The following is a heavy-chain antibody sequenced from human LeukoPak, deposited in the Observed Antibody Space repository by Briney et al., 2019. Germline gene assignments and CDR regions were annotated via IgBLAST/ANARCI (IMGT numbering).Heavy chain of an antibody. J-gene: IGHJ4*02. Sequence: PGXSLRLSCAASGFTFSSYGMHWVRQAPGKGLEWVAVIWYDGSNKYYADSVKGRFTISRDNSKNTLFLQMNSLRAEDTAVYYCAKGMEDGYNYGEFDYWGQGTLVTVSS. CDR1: GFTFSSYG. CDR3: AKGMEDGYNYGEFDY. D-gene: IGHD5-24*01. CDR2: IWYDGSNK. V-gene: IGHV3-33*06.